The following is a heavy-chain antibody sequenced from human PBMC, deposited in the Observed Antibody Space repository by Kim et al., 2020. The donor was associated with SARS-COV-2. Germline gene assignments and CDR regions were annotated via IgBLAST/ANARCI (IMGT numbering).Heavy chain of an antibody. V-gene: IGHV4-31*03. CDR3: ARWAAMVPDYFDY. CDR1: GGSISSGGYY. Sequence: SETLSLTCTVSGGSISSGGYYWSWIRQHPGKGLEWIGYIYYSGSTYYNPSLKSRVTISVDTSKNQFSLKLSSVTAADTAVYYCARWAAMVPDYFDYWGQGTLVTVSS. CDR2: IYYSGST. J-gene: IGHJ4*02. D-gene: IGHD5-18*01.